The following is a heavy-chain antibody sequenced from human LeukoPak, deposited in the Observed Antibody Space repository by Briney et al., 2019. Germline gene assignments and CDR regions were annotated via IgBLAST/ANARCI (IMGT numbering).Heavy chain of an antibody. CDR1: GGSISSAGYS. V-gene: IGHV4-30-2*01. J-gene: IGHJ4*02. D-gene: IGHD6-13*01. Sequence: PSQTLSLTCAVSGGSISSAGYSWSWIRQPPGXXXXXIGYIYQSGSTYYNPSLKSRVTISVDRSKNQFSLKLSSVTAADTAVYYCARIAEPLYYFDYWGQGTLVTVSS. CDR3: ARIAEPLYYFDY. CDR2: IYQSGST.